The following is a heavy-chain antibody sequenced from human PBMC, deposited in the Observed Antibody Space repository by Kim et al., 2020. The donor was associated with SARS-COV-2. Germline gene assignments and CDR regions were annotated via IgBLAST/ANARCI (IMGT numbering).Heavy chain of an antibody. V-gene: IGHV3-15*01. CDR2: IKSKTDGEAT. Sequence: GGSLRLSCAASGFTFSSYWMSWVRQAPGRVLEWVGRIKSKTDGEATDYAAPVKGRFTMSRDDSKNTLHLQMNSLETEDTGVYYCTTLISAAGRGYWGQGT. CDR3: TTLISAAGRGY. CDR1: GFTFSSYW. J-gene: IGHJ4*02. D-gene: IGHD6-13*01.